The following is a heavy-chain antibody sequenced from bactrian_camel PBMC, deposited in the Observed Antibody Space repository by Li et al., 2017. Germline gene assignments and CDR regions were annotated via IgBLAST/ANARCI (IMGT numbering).Heavy chain of an antibody. J-gene: IGHJ4*01. CDR2: INSGSSKI. Sequence: VQLVESGGGLVQPGGSLRLSCVTSGFAFSDYPITWVRQAPGKGLEWLGYINSGSSKIYHGDSVKGRFTISRDSGNNSVDLMMNNLNPEDTGMYYCAANFGPYCSGPYLARRANFVGQGTQVTVS. CDR1: GFAFSDYP. V-gene: IGHV3S35*01. D-gene: IGHD1*01.